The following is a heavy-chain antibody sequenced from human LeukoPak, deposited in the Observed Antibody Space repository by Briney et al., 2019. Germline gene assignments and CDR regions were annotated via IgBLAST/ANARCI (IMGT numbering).Heavy chain of an antibody. CDR1: GGSFSGYY. V-gene: IGHV4-34*01. Sequence: SETLSLTCAVYGGSFSGYYRSWIRQPPGKGLEWIGEINHSGSTNYNPSLKSRVTISVDTSKNQFSLKLSSVTAADTAVYYCAGHIAVAGIYYYYGMDVWGQGTTVTVSS. D-gene: IGHD6-19*01. CDR3: AGHIAVAGIYYYYGMDV. CDR2: INHSGST. J-gene: IGHJ6*02.